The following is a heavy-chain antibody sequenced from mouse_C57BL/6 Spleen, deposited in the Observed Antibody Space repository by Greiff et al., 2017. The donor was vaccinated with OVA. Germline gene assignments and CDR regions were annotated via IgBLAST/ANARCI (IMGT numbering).Heavy chain of an antibody. CDR2: IDPSDSYT. D-gene: IGHD3-3*01. CDR1: GYTFTSYW. Sequence: QVQLKQPGAELVRPGTSVKLSCKASGYTFTSYWMHWVKQRPGQGLEWIGVIDPSDSYTNYNQKFKGKATLTVDTSSSTAYMQLSSLTSEDSAVYYCGRDGFAYWGQGTLVTVSA. CDR3: GRDGFAY. J-gene: IGHJ3*01. V-gene: IGHV1-59*01.